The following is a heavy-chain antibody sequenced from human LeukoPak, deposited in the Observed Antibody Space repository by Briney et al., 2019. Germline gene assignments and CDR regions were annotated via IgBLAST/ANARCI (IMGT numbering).Heavy chain of an antibody. Sequence: GGSLRLSCAASGFTFSSYWMSWVRQAPGKGLEWVANITPDGSDKYYVDSVKGRFTISRDNAKNSLYLQMNSLRAEDTAVYYCANGRGSSGSRWGQGTLVTVSS. J-gene: IGHJ4*02. V-gene: IGHV3-7*01. CDR2: ITPDGSDK. D-gene: IGHD6-13*01. CDR3: ANGRGSSGSR. CDR1: GFTFSSYW.